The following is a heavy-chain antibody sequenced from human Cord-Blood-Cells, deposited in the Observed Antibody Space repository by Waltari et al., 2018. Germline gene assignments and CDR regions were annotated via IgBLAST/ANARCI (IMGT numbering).Heavy chain of an antibody. D-gene: IGHD3-3*01. CDR2: IYYSGST. J-gene: IGHJ4*02. CDR1: GGSFSSSSYY. CDR3: ARLHTNDFWSGYYFDY. V-gene: IGHV4-39*01. Sequence: QLQLQESGPGLVKPSETLSLTCTVSGGSFSSSSYYWGWIRQPPGKGLEWIGSIYYSGSTYYNPSLKSRVTISVDTSKNQFSLKLSSVTAADTAVYYCARLHTNDFWSGYYFDYWGQGTLVTVSS.